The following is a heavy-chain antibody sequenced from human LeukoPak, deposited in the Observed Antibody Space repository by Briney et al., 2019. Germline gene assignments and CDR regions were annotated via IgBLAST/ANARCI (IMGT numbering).Heavy chain of an antibody. J-gene: IGHJ5*02. CDR2: MNSNSGNT. CDR3: ARGGYSGYDFGGVGLDP. V-gene: IGHV1-8*01. D-gene: IGHD5-12*01. Sequence: ASVKVSCKASGYTFTNYDINWVRQAPGEGPEWMGWMNSNSGNTGYAQKFQGRVAMTRNTAISTAYMELGSLKSEDTAVYYCARGGYSGYDFGGVGLDPWGQGTLVTVSS. CDR1: GYTFTNYD.